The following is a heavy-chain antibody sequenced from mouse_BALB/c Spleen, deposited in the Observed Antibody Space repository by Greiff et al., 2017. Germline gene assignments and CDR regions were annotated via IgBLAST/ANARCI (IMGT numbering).Heavy chain of an antibody. D-gene: IGHD1-2*01. J-gene: IGHJ4*01. CDR3: ANPLITTATCDYYAMDY. CDR2: IDPANGNT. CDR1: GFNIKDTY. V-gene: IGHV14-3*02. Sequence: EVQLQQSGAELVKPGASVKLSCTASGFNIKDTYMHWVKQRPEQGLEWIGRIDPANGNTKYDPKFQGKATITADTSSNTAYLQLSSLTSEDTAVYYCANPLITTATCDYYAMDYWGQGTSVTVSS.